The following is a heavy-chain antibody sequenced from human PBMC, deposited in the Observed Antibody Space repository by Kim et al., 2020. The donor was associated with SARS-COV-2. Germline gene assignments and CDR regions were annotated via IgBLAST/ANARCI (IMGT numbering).Heavy chain of an antibody. J-gene: IGHJ5*02. V-gene: IGHV4-59*13. CDR3: ARDGRGVITPHWFDP. Sequence: SETLSLTCTVSGGSISSYYWSWIRQPPGKGLEWIGYIYYSGSTNYNPSLKSRVTISVDTSKNQFSLKLSSVTAADTAVYYCARDGRGVITPHWFDPWGQGTLGTVSS. CDR2: IYYSGST. D-gene: IGHD3-10*01. CDR1: GGSISSYY.